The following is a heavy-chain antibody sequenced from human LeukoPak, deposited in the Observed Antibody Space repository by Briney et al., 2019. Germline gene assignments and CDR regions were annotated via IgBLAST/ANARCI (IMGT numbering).Heavy chain of an antibody. CDR3: AKVGDSSGYYYFDY. D-gene: IGHD3-22*01. J-gene: IGHJ4*02. V-gene: IGHV3-23*01. Sequence: GGSLRLSCAASGFTFSSYGMSWVRQAPRKGLEWVSAISGSGGSTYYADSVKGRFTISRDNSKNTLYLQMNSLRAEDTAVYYCAKVGDSSGYYYFDYWGQGTLVTVSS. CDR2: ISGSGGST. CDR1: GFTFSSYG.